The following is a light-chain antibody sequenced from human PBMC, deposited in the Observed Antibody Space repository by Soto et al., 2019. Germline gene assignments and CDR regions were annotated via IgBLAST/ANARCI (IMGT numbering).Light chain of an antibody. CDR1: VSEVAGYTY. CDR2: DVS. J-gene: IGLJ2*01. Sequence: QSVLTQPASVSGSPGQSITISCTGAVSEVAGYTYVSWYQQLPGKGPKVIIYDVSNRPSGVSNRFSGSKSGTTASLTISGLQAEDAADYYCSSVTSTSVLFGGGTKLTVL. V-gene: IGLV2-14*03. CDR3: SSVTSTSVL.